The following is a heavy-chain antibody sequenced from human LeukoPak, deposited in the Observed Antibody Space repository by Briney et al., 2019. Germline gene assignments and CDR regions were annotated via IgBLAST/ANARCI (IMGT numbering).Heavy chain of an antibody. V-gene: IGHV3-21*01. D-gene: IGHD2-21*02. CDR3: AKDSRAGDNFDP. CDR2: ITSRSDFI. Sequence: PGGSLRLSCVASGFPFSLYTMNWVRQVPGKGLQWLSSITSRSDFIFYEESLKGRFTISRDNAKNSLFLQMNSLSAEDTARYYCAKDSRAGDNFDPWGRGTLVTVSS. J-gene: IGHJ2*01. CDR1: GFPFSLYT.